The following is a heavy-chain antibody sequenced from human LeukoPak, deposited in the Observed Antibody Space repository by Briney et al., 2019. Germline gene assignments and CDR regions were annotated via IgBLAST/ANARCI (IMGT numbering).Heavy chain of an antibody. Sequence: GGSLRLSSTASAFTFSISWMHWLRHAPGKGLIWFSSLSTGKTYKNYADYVKGRFTSSRDSTKSTRYLQMSSLSAEDTGIYYCARDTYNCGGGCSPSFANWGQGTLVSVSS. CDR2: LSTGKTYK. V-gene: IGHV3-74*01. D-gene: IGHD1-20*01. CDR3: ARDTYNCGGGCSPSFAN. J-gene: IGHJ4*02. CDR1: AFTFSISW.